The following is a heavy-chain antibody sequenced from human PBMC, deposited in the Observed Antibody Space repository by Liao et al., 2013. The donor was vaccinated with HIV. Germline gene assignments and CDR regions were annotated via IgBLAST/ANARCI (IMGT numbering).Heavy chain of an antibody. V-gene: IGHV4-61*02. Sequence: QLQLQESGPGLVKPSQTLSLTCTVSGGSISSGSYYWSWIRQSAGKGLEWIGRIYISGSTNYNPSLKSRVTISVDTSKNQFSLKLSSVTAADTAVYYCARDPGAYYMDVWGKGTTVTVSS. CDR2: IYISGST. CDR3: ARDPGAYYMDV. D-gene: IGHD7-27*01. J-gene: IGHJ6*03. CDR1: GGSISSGSYY.